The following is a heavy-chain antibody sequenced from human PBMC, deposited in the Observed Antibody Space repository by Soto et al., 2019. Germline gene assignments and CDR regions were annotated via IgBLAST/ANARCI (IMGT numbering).Heavy chain of an antibody. CDR2: ISWDGGST. CDR3: ARVGYYDSSGYPAGAFDI. J-gene: IGHJ3*02. D-gene: IGHD3-22*01. CDR1: GFTCDDYT. V-gene: IGHV3-43*01. Sequence: AGGSLRLSCAASGFTCDDYTMHWFRQAPGKGLEWVSLISWDGGSTYYADSVKGRFTISRDNSKNSLYLQMNSLRTEDTALYYCARVGYYDSSGYPAGAFDIWGQGTMVTVSS.